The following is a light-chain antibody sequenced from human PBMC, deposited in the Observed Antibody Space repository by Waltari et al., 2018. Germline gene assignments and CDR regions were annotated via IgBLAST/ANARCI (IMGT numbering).Light chain of an antibody. CDR3: SSQSSNDVVL. V-gene: IGLV2-14*01. CDR2: DVS. J-gene: IGLJ2*01. CDR1: SNDVGGYNS. Sequence: QSALTQPASVSGSPGQSVTIFCAGTSNDVGGYNSVSWYQEHPGQAPRVISYDVSDRPSVVSDRFSGAKSGNTASLTISGLQAEDEADYYCSSQSSNDVVLFGGGTKLTVL.